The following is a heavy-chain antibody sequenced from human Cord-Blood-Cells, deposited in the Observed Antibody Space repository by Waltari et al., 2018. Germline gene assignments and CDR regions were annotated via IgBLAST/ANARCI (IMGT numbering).Heavy chain of an antibody. CDR3: AATRHYDFWSGHPYYYYGMDV. V-gene: IGHV3-7*01. J-gene: IGHJ6*02. CDR2: IKQDGSEK. CDR1: GFTFSSYW. Sequence: EVQLVESGGGLVQPGGSLRLSCAASGFTFSSYWMSWVRQAPGKGLEWVANIKQDGSEKYYVDSEKGRFTITRDNAKNSLYLQMNSLRAEDTAVYYCAATRHYDFWSGHPYYYYGMDVWGQGTTVTVSS. D-gene: IGHD3-3*01.